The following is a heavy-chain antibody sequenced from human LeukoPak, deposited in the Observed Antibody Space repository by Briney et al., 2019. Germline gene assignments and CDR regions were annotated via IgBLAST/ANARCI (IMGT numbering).Heavy chain of an antibody. CDR1: GGSFSGYY. J-gene: IGHJ5*02. Sequence: SSETLSLTCAVYGGSFSGYYWSWIRQPPGKGLEWIGEINHSGSTNYNPSLKSRVTISVDTSKNQFSLKLSSVTAADTAVYYCARLGGRNWFDPWGQGTLVTVSS. CDR3: ARLGGRNWFDP. D-gene: IGHD3-3*01. V-gene: IGHV4-34*01. CDR2: INHSGST.